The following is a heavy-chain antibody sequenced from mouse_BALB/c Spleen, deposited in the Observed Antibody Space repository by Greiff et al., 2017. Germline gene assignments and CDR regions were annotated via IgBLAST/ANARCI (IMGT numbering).Heavy chain of an antibody. CDR2: IHYSGST. CDR3: ARRYYDYDGWFDY. Sequence: EVKLLESGPDLVKPSQSLSLTCTVTGYSITSGYSWHWIRQSPGNKLEWMGYIHYSGSTNYNPSLKSRISITRDTTKNQFFLQLNSVTTEDTATYCCARRYYDYDGWFDYWGQGTLVTVSA. D-gene: IGHD2-4*01. J-gene: IGHJ3*01. V-gene: IGHV3-1*02. CDR1: GYSITSGYS.